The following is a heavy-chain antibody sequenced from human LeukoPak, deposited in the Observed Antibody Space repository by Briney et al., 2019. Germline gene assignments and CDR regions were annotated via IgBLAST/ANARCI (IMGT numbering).Heavy chain of an antibody. CDR1: GGSISSSSYY. D-gene: IGHD6-19*01. CDR3: ARDLEQWLVRWFDP. V-gene: IGHV4-61*02. CDR2: IYTSGST. Sequence: SETLSLTCTVSGGSISSSSYYWSWIRQPAGKGLEWIGRIYTSGSTNYNPSLKSRVTMSVDTSKNQFSLKLSSVTAADTAVYYCARDLEQWLVRWFDPWGQGTLVTVSS. J-gene: IGHJ5*02.